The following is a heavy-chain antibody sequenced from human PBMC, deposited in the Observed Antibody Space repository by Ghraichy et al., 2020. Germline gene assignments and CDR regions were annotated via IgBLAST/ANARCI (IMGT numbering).Heavy chain of an antibody. J-gene: IGHJ4*02. V-gene: IGHV3-23*01. CDR2: ISGSGGST. Sequence: GESLNISCAASGFTFSSYAMSWVRQAPGKGLEWVSAISGSGGSTYYADSVKGRFTISRDNSKNTLYLQMNSLRAEDTAVYYCARGGRGYYDSSGYSPYFDYWGQGTLVTVSS. CDR3: ARGGRGYYDSSGYSPYFDY. CDR1: GFTFSSYA. D-gene: IGHD3-22*01.